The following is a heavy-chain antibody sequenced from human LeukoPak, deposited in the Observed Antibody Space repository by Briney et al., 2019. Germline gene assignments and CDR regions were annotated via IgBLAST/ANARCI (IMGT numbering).Heavy chain of an antibody. Sequence: ASVKVSCKASGYTFTSYDINWVRQATGQGLEWMGWLNPNSGNTGYAQKFQGRVTITRDTSINTAYMELNSLRSEDTAVYYCARMTVFGRDNWFDPWGQGTLVTVSS. CDR2: LNPNSGNT. CDR1: GYTFTSYD. D-gene: IGHD6-19*01. CDR3: ARMTVFGRDNWFDP. V-gene: IGHV1-8*03. J-gene: IGHJ5*02.